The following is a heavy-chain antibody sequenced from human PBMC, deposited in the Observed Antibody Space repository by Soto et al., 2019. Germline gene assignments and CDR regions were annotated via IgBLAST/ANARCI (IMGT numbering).Heavy chain of an antibody. CDR3: ATHSSGWLNWFDP. V-gene: IGHV4-59*08. Sequence: ETLSLTCTVSSDSISNYYCSWFRQPPGKGLEWIGYMHYNGYTSYNPSLRSRVTISVDTSKNQFSLKLSSVTAADTAVYYCATHSSGWLNWFDPWGQGTLVTVSS. CDR2: MHYNGYT. D-gene: IGHD6-19*01. CDR1: SDSISNYY. J-gene: IGHJ5*02.